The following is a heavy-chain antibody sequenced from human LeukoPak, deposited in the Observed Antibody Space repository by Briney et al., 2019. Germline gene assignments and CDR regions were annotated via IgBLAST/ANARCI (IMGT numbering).Heavy chain of an antibody. CDR2: ISYDGSNK. CDR3: AKGGVDSNSWYELDY. Sequence: GGSLRLSCAVSGFTFNSYGMHWVRKAPGKGLEWVSIISYDGSNKYYADSVKGRFTIFRDNSKNTLYLQMNSLRAEDTAVYYCAKGGVDSNSWYELDYWGQGTLVTVSS. V-gene: IGHV3-30*18. CDR1: GFTFNSYG. D-gene: IGHD6-13*01. J-gene: IGHJ4*02.